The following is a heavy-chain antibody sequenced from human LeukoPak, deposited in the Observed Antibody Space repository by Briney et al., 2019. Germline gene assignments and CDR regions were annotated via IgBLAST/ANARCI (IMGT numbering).Heavy chain of an antibody. Sequence: ASVKVSCKASGYTFTGYYMHWVRQAPGQGLEWMGWINPNSGGTNYAQKFQGRVTMTRDTSISTAYMELSRLKSDDTAVFYCARGRRILVGDVNAGDFFDFWGQGTLVTVSS. CDR1: GYTFTGYY. D-gene: IGHD1-26*01. CDR2: INPNSGGT. J-gene: IGHJ4*02. CDR3: ARGRRILVGDVNAGDFFDF. V-gene: IGHV1-2*02.